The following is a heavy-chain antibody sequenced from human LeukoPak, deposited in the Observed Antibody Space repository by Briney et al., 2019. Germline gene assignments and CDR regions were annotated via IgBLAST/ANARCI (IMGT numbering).Heavy chain of an antibody. D-gene: IGHD5-18*01. V-gene: IGHV3-74*01. CDR1: GLTFSSYW. CDR3: ARDRRSWIQLWLYDY. CDR2: INSDGSST. J-gene: IGHJ4*02. Sequence: GGSLRLSCGASGLTFSSYWMHWVRQAPGKGLVWVSRINSDGSSTSYADSVKGRFTISRDNAKNTLYLQMNSLRAEDTAVYYCARDRRSWIQLWLYDYWGQGTLVTVSS.